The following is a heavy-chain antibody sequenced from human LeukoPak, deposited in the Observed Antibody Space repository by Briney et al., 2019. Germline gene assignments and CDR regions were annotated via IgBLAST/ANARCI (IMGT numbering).Heavy chain of an antibody. CDR3: ARVGEYFDWYSLDY. D-gene: IGHD3-9*01. J-gene: IGHJ4*02. CDR1: GYTFTGYY. V-gene: IGHV1-2*02. Sequence: AASVKVSCKASGYTFTGYYMHWVRQAPGQGLEWMGWINPNSGGTNYAQKFQGRVTMTRDTSISTAYMELSRLRSGDTAVYYCARVGEYFDWYSLDYWGQGTLVTVSS. CDR2: INPNSGGT.